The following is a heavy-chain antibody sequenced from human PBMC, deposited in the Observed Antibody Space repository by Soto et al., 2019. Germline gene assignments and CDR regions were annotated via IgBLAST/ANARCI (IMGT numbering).Heavy chain of an antibody. CDR3: ARIHAGWSFFDY. CDR2: IFSNDEK. Sequence: QVTLQESGPVLVRPTETLTLTCTVSGFSLSSSRMGVTWIRQPPGKAMEWVAHIFSNDEKSWSPSLKTRDSISRDTSKSLWVLAMTSKDPVGTGTFYCARIHAGWSFFDYWGQGTPVTVSS. D-gene: IGHD3-3*01. J-gene: IGHJ4*02. CDR1: GFSLSSSRMG. V-gene: IGHV2-26*01.